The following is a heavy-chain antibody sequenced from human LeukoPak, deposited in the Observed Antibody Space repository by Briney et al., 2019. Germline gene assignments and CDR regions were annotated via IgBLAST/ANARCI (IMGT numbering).Heavy chain of an antibody. Sequence: SETLSLTCTVSVGSMNIYHWGWIRQPPGKGLEWIGYMFYSGSSFYNPSLKTRVTISLDTSKNQFSLKLGSVSAADTAVYYRARAGGGWSYYFDYWGQGTLVTVSS. CDR2: MFYSGSS. CDR3: ARAGGGWSYYFDY. J-gene: IGHJ4*02. V-gene: IGHV4-59*01. CDR1: VGSMNIYH. D-gene: IGHD3-16*01.